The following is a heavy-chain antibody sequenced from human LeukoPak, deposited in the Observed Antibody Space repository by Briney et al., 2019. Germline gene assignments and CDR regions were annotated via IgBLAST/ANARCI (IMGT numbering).Heavy chain of an antibody. V-gene: IGHV3-7*01. J-gene: IGHJ4*02. D-gene: IGHD6-13*01. CDR2: IKHDGSEK. CDR3: ARDGGSGAAGFDY. CDR1: GFPFSYYY. Sequence: GGSLRLSCAASGFPFSYYYMSWIRQAPGKGLEWVASIKHDGSEKYYVDSVKGRFTISRDDAKNSVYLQMNSLRVEDTAVYYCARDGGSGAAGFDYWGQGTLVTVSS.